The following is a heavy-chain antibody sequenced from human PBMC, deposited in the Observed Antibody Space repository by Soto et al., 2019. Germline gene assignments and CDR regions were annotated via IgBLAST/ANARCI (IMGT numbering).Heavy chain of an antibody. J-gene: IGHJ3*02. V-gene: IGHV4-59*01. CDR3: ARARYYDYVWGSYRRDRVAFDI. D-gene: IGHD3-16*02. CDR2: IYYSGST. Sequence: SETLSLTCTVSGGSISRYYWSWILQPPGKGLEWVGYIYYSGSTNYNPSLKSRVNISVDTSKNQFSLKLSSVTAADTAVYYCARARYYDYVWGSYRRDRVAFDIWGQGTMVTVSS. CDR1: GGSISRYY.